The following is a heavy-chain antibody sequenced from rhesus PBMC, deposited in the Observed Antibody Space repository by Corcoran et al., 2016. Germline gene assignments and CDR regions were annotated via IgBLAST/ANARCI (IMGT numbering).Heavy chain of an antibody. D-gene: IGHD6-25*01. CDR1: GGSISSSNW. J-gene: IGHJ4*01. Sequence: QVQLQESGPAVVKPSETLSLTCAVSGGSISSSNWWSWIRKSPGKGLEWIGGIYGSGGSTEYNPSLKRGVTSSIHTSKNQFSLKLSSVTAADTALYYCARHNWGSGSWNYFDYWGQGVLVTVSS. CDR2: IYGSGGST. CDR3: ARHNWGSGSWNYFDY. V-gene: IGHV4-93*02.